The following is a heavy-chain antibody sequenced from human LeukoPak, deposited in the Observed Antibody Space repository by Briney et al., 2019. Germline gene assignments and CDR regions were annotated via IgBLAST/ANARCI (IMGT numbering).Heavy chain of an antibody. J-gene: IGHJ6*04. Sequence: ASVKVSCKASGYTFTGYYMHWVRQAPGQGLEWMGWINPNSGGTDYAQKFQGWVTMTRDTSISTAYMELSRLRSDDTAVYYCARATRITMVRGVPSGDMDVWGKGTTVTVSS. CDR2: INPNSGGT. D-gene: IGHD3-10*01. CDR1: GYTFTGYY. CDR3: ARATRITMVRGVPSGDMDV. V-gene: IGHV1-2*04.